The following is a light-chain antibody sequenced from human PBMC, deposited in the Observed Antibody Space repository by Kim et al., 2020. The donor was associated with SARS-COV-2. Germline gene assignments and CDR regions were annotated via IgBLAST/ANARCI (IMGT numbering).Light chain of an antibody. Sequence: RHNINCKPSQTVLDNANNNNYLAGYQQKQGQVPKLLIYWAAIRESGVSDRFSGSGSETDFNLTISSLQAEDVAVHYCQQYYSTPASFGQGTKLEI. CDR2: WAA. CDR1: QTVLDNANNNNY. CDR3: QQYYSTPAS. J-gene: IGKJ2*03. V-gene: IGKV4-1*01.